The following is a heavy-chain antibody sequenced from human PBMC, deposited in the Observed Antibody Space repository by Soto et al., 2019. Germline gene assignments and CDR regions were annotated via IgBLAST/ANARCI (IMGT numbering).Heavy chain of an antibody. J-gene: IGHJ5*02. CDR2: ISGSGGST. Sequence: EVQLLESGGGLVQPGGSLRLSCAASGFTFSSYAMSWVRQAPGKGLEWVSAISGSGGSTYYADSVKGRFTISRDNSKNTLYLQMNSLRAEDTAVYYCAGHYGDYGPSINWFDPWGQGTLVTVSS. V-gene: IGHV3-23*01. CDR1: GFTFSSYA. D-gene: IGHD4-17*01. CDR3: AGHYGDYGPSINWFDP.